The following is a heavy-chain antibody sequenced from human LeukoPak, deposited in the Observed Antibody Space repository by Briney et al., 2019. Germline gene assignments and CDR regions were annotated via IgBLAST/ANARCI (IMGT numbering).Heavy chain of an antibody. CDR3: ASVVEMATISA. CDR2: ISSSGSTI. D-gene: IGHD5-24*01. CDR1: GFTFSSCE. Sequence: GGSLRLSCAASGFTFSSCEMNWVRQAPGKGLEWVSYISSSGSTIYYADSVKGRFTISRDNAKNSLYLQMNSLRAEDTAVYYCASVVEMATISAWGQGTLVTVSS. J-gene: IGHJ5*02. V-gene: IGHV3-48*03.